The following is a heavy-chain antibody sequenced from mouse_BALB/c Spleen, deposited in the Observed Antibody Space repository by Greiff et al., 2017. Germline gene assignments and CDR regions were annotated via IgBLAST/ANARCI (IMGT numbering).Heavy chain of an antibody. D-gene: IGHD2-1*01. CDR1: GYTFTDYN. CDR2: IYPYNGGT. Sequence: VQLQQSGPELVKPGASVKISCKASGYTFTDYNMHWVKQSHGKSLEWIGYIYPYNGGTGYNQKFKSKATLTVDNSSSTAYMELRSLTSEDSAVYYCASYGNYVSYAMDYWGRGTSVTVSS. V-gene: IGHV1S29*02. J-gene: IGHJ4*01. CDR3: ASYGNYVSYAMDY.